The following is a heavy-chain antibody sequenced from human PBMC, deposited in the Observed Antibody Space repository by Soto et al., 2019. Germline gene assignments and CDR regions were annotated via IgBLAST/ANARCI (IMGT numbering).Heavy chain of an antibody. D-gene: IGHD6-13*01. CDR2: MNPATGNT. J-gene: IGHJ4*02. CDR1: GYTFTSFD. Sequence: ASVKVSCKASGYTFTSFDINWVRQAPGQGLEWMGWMNPATGNTGYAQKFQGRVTMTRNTSINTAYMELSSLISEDTAVYFCARGGDTSTWYVLDYWGQGGLVSVS. V-gene: IGHV1-8*01. CDR3: ARGGDTSTWYVLDY.